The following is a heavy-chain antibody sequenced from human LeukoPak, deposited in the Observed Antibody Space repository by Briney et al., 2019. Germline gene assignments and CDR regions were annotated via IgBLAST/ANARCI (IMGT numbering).Heavy chain of an antibody. V-gene: IGHV1-2*02. CDR3: ARENQLLPNPASWFDP. Sequence: GASVKVSCKASGYTFTGYYMHWVRQAPGQGLEWMGWINPNSGGTNYAQKFQGRVTMTRDTSISTAYMELSRLRSDDTAVYYCARENQLLPNPASWFDPWGQGTLVTVSS. D-gene: IGHD2-2*01. CDR2: INPNSGGT. CDR1: GYTFTGYY. J-gene: IGHJ5*02.